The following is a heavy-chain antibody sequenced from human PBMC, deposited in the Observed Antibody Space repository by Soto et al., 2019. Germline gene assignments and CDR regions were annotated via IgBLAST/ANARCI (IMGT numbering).Heavy chain of an antibody. Sequence: SETLSLTCTVSGGSISSYYWSWIRQPAGKGLEWIGRIYTSGSTNYNPSLKSRVTMSVDTSTNQFSLKLSSVTAADTAVYYCARDTTIFGVGPGDWFDPWGQGTLVTVSS. V-gene: IGHV4-4*07. CDR2: IYTSGST. CDR3: ARDTTIFGVGPGDWFDP. D-gene: IGHD3-3*01. CDR1: GGSISSYY. J-gene: IGHJ5*02.